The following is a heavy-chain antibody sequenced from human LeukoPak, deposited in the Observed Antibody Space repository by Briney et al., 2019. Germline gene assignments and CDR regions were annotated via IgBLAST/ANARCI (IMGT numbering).Heavy chain of an antibody. CDR3: ARGTPGYSSSWSDY. CDR1: GHTFTGYY. CDR2: INPNSGGT. V-gene: IGHV1-2*02. D-gene: IGHD6-13*01. J-gene: IGHJ4*02. Sequence: ASVKVSCKASGHTFTGYYMHWVRQAPGQGLEWMGWINPNSGGTNYAQKFQGRVTMTRDTSISTAYMELSRLRSDDTAVYYCARGTPGYSSSWSDYWGQGTLVTVSS.